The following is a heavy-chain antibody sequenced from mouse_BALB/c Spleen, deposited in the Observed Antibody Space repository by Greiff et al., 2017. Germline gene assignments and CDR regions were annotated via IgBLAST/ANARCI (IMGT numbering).Heavy chain of an antibody. V-gene: IGHV1-7*01. CDR3: ASYGTYWYFDV. D-gene: IGHD2-1*01. Sequence: QVQLQQSGAELAKPGASVKMSCKASGYTFTSYWMHWVKQRPGQGLEWIGYINPSTGYTEYNQKFKDKATLTADKSSSTAYMQLSSLTSEDSAVYYCASYGTYWYFDVWGAGTTVTVSS. J-gene: IGHJ1*01. CDR2: INPSTGYT. CDR1: GYTFTSYW.